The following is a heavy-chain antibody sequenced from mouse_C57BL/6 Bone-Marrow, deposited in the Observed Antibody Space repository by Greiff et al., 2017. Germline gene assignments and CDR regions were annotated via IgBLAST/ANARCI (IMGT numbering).Heavy chain of an antibody. CDR1: GYTFTSYT. CDR3: AGRDYYGSSPFAY. Sequence: QLVESGAELARPGASVKMSCKASGYTFTSYTMHWVKQRPGQGLEWIGYINPSSGYTKYNQKFKDKATLTADKSSSTAYMQLSSLTSEDSAVYYCAGRDYYGSSPFAYWGQGTLVTVSA. D-gene: IGHD1-1*01. J-gene: IGHJ3*01. V-gene: IGHV1-4*01. CDR2: INPSSGYT.